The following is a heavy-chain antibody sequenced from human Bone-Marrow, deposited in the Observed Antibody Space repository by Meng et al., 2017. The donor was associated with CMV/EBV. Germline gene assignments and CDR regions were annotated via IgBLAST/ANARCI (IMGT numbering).Heavy chain of an antibody. V-gene: IGHV5-51*01. D-gene: IGHD6-19*01. CDR2: IYPGDSDT. J-gene: IGHJ6*02. CDR1: GYSFTSYW. CDR3: ASRLPYSSGNYYGMAV. Sequence: GESLKISCKGSGYSFTSYWIGWVRQMPGKGLEWMGIIYPGDSDTRYSPSFQGQVTISADKSISTAYLQWSSLKASDTAMYYCASRLPYSSGNYYGMAVWGQGTTVTVSS.